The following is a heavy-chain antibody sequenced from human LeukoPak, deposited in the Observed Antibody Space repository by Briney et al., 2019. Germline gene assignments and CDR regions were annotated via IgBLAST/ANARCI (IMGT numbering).Heavy chain of an antibody. CDR1: GYTFTSYH. CDR2: INPSGGST. J-gene: IGHJ4*02. Sequence: VASVTVSCKASGYTFTSYHMHWVRQAPGQGLEWMGIINPSGGSTSYAQKFQGRVTMTRDMSTSTVYMELSSLRSEDTAVYYCARAANTYWGYRFVYWGQGTLVTVSS. D-gene: IGHD2-21*01. CDR3: ARAANTYWGYRFVY. V-gene: IGHV1-46*01.